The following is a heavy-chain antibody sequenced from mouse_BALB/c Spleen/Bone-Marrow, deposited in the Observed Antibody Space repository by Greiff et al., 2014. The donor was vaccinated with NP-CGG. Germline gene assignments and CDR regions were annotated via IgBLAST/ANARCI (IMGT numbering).Heavy chain of an antibody. D-gene: IGHD1-1*01. CDR3: TRDPYYYGSSYAMDY. CDR2: ISSGSSYT. Sequence: EVKLVESGGGLVKPGGSLKLSCAASGFTFSSYTMSWVRQTPEKRLEWVATISSGSSYTYYPDSVKGRFTISRDNAKNTLYLEMSNLKSEDTAMYYWTRDPYYYGSSYAMDYWGQGTSVTVSS. J-gene: IGHJ4*01. V-gene: IGHV5-6-4*01. CDR1: GFTFSSYT.